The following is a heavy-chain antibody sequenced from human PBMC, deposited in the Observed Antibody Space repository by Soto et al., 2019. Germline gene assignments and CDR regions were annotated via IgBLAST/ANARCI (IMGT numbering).Heavy chain of an antibody. CDR3: TGLSYSGGWYY. V-gene: IGHV3-73*01. CDR2: IRSKANSYAT. J-gene: IGHJ4*02. CDR1: GFTFSVSA. D-gene: IGHD6-19*01. Sequence: EVQLVESGGGLVQPGGSLTLSCAASGFTFSVSAMHWVHQASGKRLEWVGRIRSKANSYATVYAASVKGRFSISRDDSKNTAYLQMSSLKTEDTAVYYCTGLSYSGGWYYWGQGILVTVSS.